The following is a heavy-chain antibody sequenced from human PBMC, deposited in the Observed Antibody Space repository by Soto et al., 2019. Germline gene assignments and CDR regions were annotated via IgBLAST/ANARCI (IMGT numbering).Heavy chain of an antibody. CDR2: SIPIFHAP. J-gene: IGHJ6*02. V-gene: IGHV1-69*01. Sequence: QVQLVQSGSEMKKPGSSVKVSCEASGGTFSTHPFSWVRQAPGQGLEWMGGSIPIFHAPDYAQKFQGRATITGDESTSTVFLELSSLNSEDTAVYYCAVFREKTAVVTLTHLYFLYGFDVWGQGTTVTVSS. CDR3: AVFREKTAVVTLTHLYFLYGFDV. D-gene: IGHD2-21*02. CDR1: GGTFSTHP.